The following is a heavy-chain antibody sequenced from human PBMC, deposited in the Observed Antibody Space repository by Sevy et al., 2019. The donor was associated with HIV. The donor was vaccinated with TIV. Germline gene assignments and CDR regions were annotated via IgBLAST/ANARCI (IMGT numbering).Heavy chain of an antibody. V-gene: IGHV3-30*02. CDR3: AKNTAAVGVGGFDY. J-gene: IGHJ4*02. CDR1: GLSFSDYG. Sequence: GGSLRLSCTASGLSFSDYGMHWVRQAPGKGLEWVVFIWYDGSDRYYADSVKGRFTISRDNSKNILYLQMSSLRLEDTALYYCAKNTAAVGVGGFDYWGQGTLVTVSS. D-gene: IGHD6-13*01. CDR2: IWYDGSDR.